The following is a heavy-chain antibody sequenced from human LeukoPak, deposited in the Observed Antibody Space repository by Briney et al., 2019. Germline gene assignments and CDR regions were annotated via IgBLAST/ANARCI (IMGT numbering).Heavy chain of an antibody. V-gene: IGHV3-30-3*01. D-gene: IGHD1-14*01. CDR2: IPYDGSNK. J-gene: IGHJ4*02. CDR3: ARERPVTSFDY. CDR1: GFTFSSYA. Sequence: PGRSLRLSCAASGFTFSSYAMHWVRRAPGKGLEWVAVIPYDGSNKYYADSVKGRFTISRDNSKNTLYLQMNSLRAEDTAVYYCARERPVTSFDYWGQGTLVTVSS.